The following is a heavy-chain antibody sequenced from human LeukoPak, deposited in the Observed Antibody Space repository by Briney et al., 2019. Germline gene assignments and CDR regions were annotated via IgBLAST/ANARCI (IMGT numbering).Heavy chain of an antibody. CDR3: TTGGTYYYDSSGYGDAFDI. Sequence: GGSLRLSCAASGFTFSNAWMSWVRQAPGKGLEWFGRIKCKTDRGTRDYAAPVKGRFTISRDDSKNTLYLQMNSLKTEDTAVYYCTTGGTYYYDSSGYGDAFDIWGQGTMVTVSS. V-gene: IGHV3-15*01. D-gene: IGHD3-22*01. CDR1: GFTFSNAW. J-gene: IGHJ3*02. CDR2: IKCKTDRGTR.